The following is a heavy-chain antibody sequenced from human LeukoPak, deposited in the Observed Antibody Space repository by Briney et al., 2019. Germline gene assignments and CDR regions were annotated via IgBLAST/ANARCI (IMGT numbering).Heavy chain of an antibody. CDR3: ARHLSGVTGYTYGRGIDY. D-gene: IGHD5-18*01. CDR2: ISSSSSTI. V-gene: IGHV3-48*01. Sequence: GGSLRLSCAVSGFTFSRYNMNWVRQAPGKGLEWVSYISSSSSTIYYADSVKGRFTISRDSAKNSLFLQLDSLRAEDTAVYYCARHLSGVTGYTYGRGIDYWGQGTLVTVSS. CDR1: GFTFSRYN. J-gene: IGHJ4*02.